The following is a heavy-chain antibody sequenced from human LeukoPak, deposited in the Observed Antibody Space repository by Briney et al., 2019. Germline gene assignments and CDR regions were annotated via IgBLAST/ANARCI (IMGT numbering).Heavy chain of an antibody. D-gene: IGHD5-12*01. V-gene: IGHV3-53*01. J-gene: IGHJ4*02. CDR2: IYNDGSRT. CDR1: VFTVTSNY. CDR3: ATDGYHYFDY. Sequence: QPGGSLRLSCAASVFTVTSNYMSWVRQAPGKGLEWVSLIYNDGSRTYYADSVRGRFTISRDTSEGTVYLQMDSLRPEDTAVYYCATDGYHYFDYWGQGTLVTVSS.